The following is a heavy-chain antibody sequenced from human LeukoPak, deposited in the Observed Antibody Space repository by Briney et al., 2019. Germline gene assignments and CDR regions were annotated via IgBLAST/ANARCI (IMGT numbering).Heavy chain of an antibody. Sequence: NPSETLSLTCGVYGGSFSGYYWSWIRQPPGKGREWIGEINHSGSTNYNPSLKSRVTISVDTSKNQFSLKLSSVTAADTAVYYCAGKYSSSSYVDYWGQGTLVTVSS. CDR2: INHSGST. V-gene: IGHV4-34*01. CDR3: AGKYSSSSYVDY. CDR1: GGSFSGYY. D-gene: IGHD6-13*01. J-gene: IGHJ4*02.